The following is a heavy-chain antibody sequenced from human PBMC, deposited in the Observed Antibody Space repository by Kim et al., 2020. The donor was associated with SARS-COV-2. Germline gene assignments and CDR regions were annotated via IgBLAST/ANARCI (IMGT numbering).Heavy chain of an antibody. CDR1: GFTVSSNY. CDR3: ARDNRAAAGAYYYYYGMDV. D-gene: IGHD6-13*01. Sequence: GGSLRLSCAASGFTVSSNYMSWVRQAPGKGLEWVSVIYSGGSTYYADSVKGRFTISRDNSKNTLYLQMNSLRAEDTAVYYCARDNRAAAGAYYYYYGMDVWGQGTTVTVSS. V-gene: IGHV3-53*01. CDR2: IYSGGST. J-gene: IGHJ6*02.